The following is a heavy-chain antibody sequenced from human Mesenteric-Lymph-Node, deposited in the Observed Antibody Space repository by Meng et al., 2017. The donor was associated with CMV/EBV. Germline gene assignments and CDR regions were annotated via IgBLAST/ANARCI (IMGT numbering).Heavy chain of an antibody. CDR2: IYYSGST. Sequence: SETLSLTCTVSGGSVSSGSYYWSWIRQPPGKGLEWIGYIYYSGSTNYNPSLKSRVTISVDTSKNQFSLKRSSVTAADTAVYYCAGDEGGFDYWGQGTLVTVSS. CDR1: GGSVSSGSYY. V-gene: IGHV4-61*01. D-gene: IGHD3-16*01. CDR3: AGDEGGFDY. J-gene: IGHJ4*02.